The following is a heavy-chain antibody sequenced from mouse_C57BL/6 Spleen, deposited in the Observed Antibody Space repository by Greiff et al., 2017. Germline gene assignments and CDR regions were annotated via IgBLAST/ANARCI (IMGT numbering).Heavy chain of an antibody. CDR1: GYAFSSSW. J-gene: IGHJ2*01. Sequence: VQLQQSGPELVKPGASVKISCKASGYAFSSSWMNWVKQRPGKGLEWIGRIYPGDGDTNYNGKFKGKATLTADKSSSTAYMQLSSLTSEDSAVYFCARSGYYYGSSQYYFDGWGPGTTLTVSS. CDR2: IYPGDGDT. CDR3: ARSGYYYGSSQYYFDG. D-gene: IGHD1-1*01. V-gene: IGHV1-82*01.